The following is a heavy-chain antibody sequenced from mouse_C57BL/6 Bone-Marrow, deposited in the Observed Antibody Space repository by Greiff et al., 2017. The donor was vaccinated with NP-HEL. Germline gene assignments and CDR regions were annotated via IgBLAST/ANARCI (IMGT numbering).Heavy chain of an antibody. J-gene: IGHJ3*01. Sequence: QVQLQQSGAELVRPGPSVKVSCKASGYAFTNYLIEWVKQRPGQGLEWIGVINPGSGGTNYNEKFKGKATLTADKSSSTAYMQLSSLTSEDSAVYFCARLGYGNYSFAYWGQGTLVTVSA. V-gene: IGHV1-54*01. CDR2: INPGSGGT. D-gene: IGHD2-1*01. CDR1: GYAFTNYL. CDR3: ARLGYGNYSFAY.